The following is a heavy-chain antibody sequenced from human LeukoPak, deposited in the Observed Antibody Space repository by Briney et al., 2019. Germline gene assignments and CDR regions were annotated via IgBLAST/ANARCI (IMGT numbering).Heavy chain of an antibody. CDR3: AREVGDGSDY. CDR1: GGSISSYY. CDR2: IYYSGST. D-gene: IGHD5-24*01. J-gene: IGHJ4*02. Sequence: SETLSLTCTVPGGSISSYYWSWIRQPPGKGLEWIGYIYYSGSTNYNPSLKSRVTISVDTSKNQFSLKLSSVTAADTAVYYCAREVGDGSDYWGQGTLVTVSS. V-gene: IGHV4-59*01.